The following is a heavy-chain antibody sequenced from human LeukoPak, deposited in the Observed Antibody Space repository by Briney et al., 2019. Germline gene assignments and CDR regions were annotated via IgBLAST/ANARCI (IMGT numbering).Heavy chain of an antibody. CDR1: GGSFSGYY. CDR2: INHSGST. D-gene: IGHD3-16*01. J-gene: IGHJ4*02. Sequence: SETLSLTCAVYGGSFSGYYWSWIRQPPGKGLEWIGEINHSGSTNYNPSLKSRVTISVDTSKNQFSLKLCSVTAADTAVYYCARGPGGLRFDYWGQGTLVTVSS. V-gene: IGHV4-34*01. CDR3: ARGPGGLRFDY.